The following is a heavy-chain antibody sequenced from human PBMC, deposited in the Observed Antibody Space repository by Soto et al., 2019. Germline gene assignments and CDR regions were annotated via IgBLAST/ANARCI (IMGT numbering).Heavy chain of an antibody. CDR1: GGSISSYY. V-gene: IGHV4-59*08. CDR3: ARPSLRPDWYFDL. J-gene: IGHJ2*01. Sequence: SETLSLTCTVSGGSISSYYWSWIRQPPGKGLEWIGYIYYSGSTNYNPSLKSRVTISVDTSKNQFSLKLRSVTAADTAVYYCARPSLRPDWYFDLWGRGTLVTVSS. D-gene: IGHD4-17*01. CDR2: IYYSGST.